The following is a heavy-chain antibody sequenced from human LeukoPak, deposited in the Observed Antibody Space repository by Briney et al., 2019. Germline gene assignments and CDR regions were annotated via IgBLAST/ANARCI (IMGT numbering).Heavy chain of an antibody. CDR2: ISYDGSNK. J-gene: IGHJ4*02. CDR3: AKEDSYGSGRKAFDY. CDR1: GFTFSSYG. Sequence: GRSLRLSCAASGFTFSSYGMHWVRQAPGKGLEWVAVISYDGSNKYYADSVKGRFTISRDNSKNTLYLQMNSLRAEDTAVYYCAKEDSYGSGRKAFDYWGQGTLVTVSS. D-gene: IGHD6-19*01. V-gene: IGHV3-30*18.